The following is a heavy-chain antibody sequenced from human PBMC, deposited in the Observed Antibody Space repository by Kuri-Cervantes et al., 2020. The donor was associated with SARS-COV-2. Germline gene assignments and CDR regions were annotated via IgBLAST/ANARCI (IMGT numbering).Heavy chain of an antibody. CDR1: GYTFTSYD. CDR2: MNPNSGNT. J-gene: IGHJ4*02. D-gene: IGHD3-10*01. V-gene: IGHV1-8*02. Sequence: ASVKVSCKASGYTFTSYDINWVRQATGQGLEWMGWMNPNSGNTGYAQKFQGRVTMTRNTSISTAYMELSSLRSEGTAVYYCARDPGTMVRGVFDYWGQGTLVTVSS. CDR3: ARDPGTMVRGVFDY.